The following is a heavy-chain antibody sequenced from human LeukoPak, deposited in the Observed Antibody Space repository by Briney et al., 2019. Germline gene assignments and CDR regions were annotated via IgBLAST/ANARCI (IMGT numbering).Heavy chain of an antibody. CDR1: GFTFSSYG. CDR2: ISYDGSNK. D-gene: IGHD3-3*01. Sequence: PGRSLRLSCAASGFTFSSYGMHWVRQAPGKGLEWVAVISYDGSNKYYADSVKGRFTISRDNSKNTLYLQMNSLRAEDTAVYYCARGMGDFWSGYYPHFDYWGQGTLVTVSS. J-gene: IGHJ4*02. CDR3: ARGMGDFWSGYYPHFDY. V-gene: IGHV3-30*03.